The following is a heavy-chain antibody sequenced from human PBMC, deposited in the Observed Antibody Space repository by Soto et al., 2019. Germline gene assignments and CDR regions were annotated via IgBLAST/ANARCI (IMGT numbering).Heavy chain of an antibody. D-gene: IGHD6-19*01. CDR2: ISHSGST. CDR3: GRGQAGGVAGTINDYYCMDV. CDR1: GESFSGYY. Sequence: SETLSLTCALYGESFSGYYWSWVRQPPGKGLEWIGEISHSGSTNYNPSLKSRVAISLDTSQNQLSLQMSSVTAADKPSYYNGRGQAGGVAGTINDYYCMDVWGKGTRVTVSS. V-gene: IGHV4-34*01. J-gene: IGHJ6*03.